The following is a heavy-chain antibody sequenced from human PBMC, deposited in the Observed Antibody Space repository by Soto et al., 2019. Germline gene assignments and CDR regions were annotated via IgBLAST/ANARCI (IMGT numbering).Heavy chain of an antibody. Sequence: EVQLVESGGGLVKPGGSLRLSCAASGFTFRDYSLNWVRQAPGKGLEWVSSITSKSTYIYYADSVKGRFTISRDNAKRSLYLPMDSLRADDAAVYFCAKPSVAALDSWGQGTLVTVSS. CDR3: AKPSVAALDS. D-gene: IGHD2-15*01. J-gene: IGHJ5*01. CDR1: GFTFRDYS. CDR2: ITSKSTYI. V-gene: IGHV3-21*01.